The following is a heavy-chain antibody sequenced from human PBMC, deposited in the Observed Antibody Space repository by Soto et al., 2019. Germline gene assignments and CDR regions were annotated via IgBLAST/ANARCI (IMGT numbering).Heavy chain of an antibody. CDR2: IYSGGNT. D-gene: IGHD3-16*02. CDR3: ATSRITFGGVIVPFNY. Sequence: PGGSLRLSCAASGFTVSSNYMSWVGQAPGKGLECVSVIYSGGNTYYADSVKGRFTISRDTSKNTLYLQMNSLRVEDTAVYYCATSRITFGGVIVPFNYWGQGTLVTVSS. J-gene: IGHJ4*02. CDR1: GFTVSSNY. V-gene: IGHV3-66*01.